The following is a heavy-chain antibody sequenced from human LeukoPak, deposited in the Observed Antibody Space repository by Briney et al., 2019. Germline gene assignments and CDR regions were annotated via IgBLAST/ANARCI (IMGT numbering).Heavy chain of an antibody. V-gene: IGHV3-23*01. J-gene: IGHJ4*02. CDR3: AKDLDCSTASCRPDY. D-gene: IGHD2-2*01. CDR1: GFTFSDYY. Sequence: GGSLRLSCAASGFTFSDYYMSWVRQAPGKGLEWVSAISGSGGSTYYADSVKGRFTISRDNSKNTLYLQMNSLRAEDTAVYYCAKDLDCSTASCRPDYWGQGTLVTVSS. CDR2: ISGSGGST.